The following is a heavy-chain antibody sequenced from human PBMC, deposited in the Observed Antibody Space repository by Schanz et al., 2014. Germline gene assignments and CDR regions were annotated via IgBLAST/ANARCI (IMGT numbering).Heavy chain of an antibody. V-gene: IGHV3-23*04. CDR3: ARGLIAAAGGAFDY. J-gene: IGHJ4*02. D-gene: IGHD6-13*01. Sequence: VQLVESGGGLVQPGGSLRLSCAASGFTFSSYAMSWVRQAPGKGLLWVSSISGSGGSTYYADSVKGRFTISRDNSKNTLYLQMNSLRAGDAAVYYCARGLIAAAGGAFDYWGQGTLVAVSA. CDR2: ISGSGGST. CDR1: GFTFSSYA.